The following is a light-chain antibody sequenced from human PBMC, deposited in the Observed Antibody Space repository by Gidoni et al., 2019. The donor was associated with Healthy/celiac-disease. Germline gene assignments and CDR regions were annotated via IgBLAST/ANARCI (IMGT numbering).Light chain of an antibody. CDR1: SGSIASND. V-gene: IGLV6-57*02. CDR3: QSYDSSNRNVV. J-gene: IGLJ2*01. CDR2: EDN. Sequence: NFLLTQPPSVSDSPGKTVTTSCPGSSGSIASNDVQWYQQRPGSAPTTVIYEDNQRPSGVPDRFSGSIDSSSNSASLTISGLKTEDEADYYCQSYDSSNRNVVFGGGTKLTVL.